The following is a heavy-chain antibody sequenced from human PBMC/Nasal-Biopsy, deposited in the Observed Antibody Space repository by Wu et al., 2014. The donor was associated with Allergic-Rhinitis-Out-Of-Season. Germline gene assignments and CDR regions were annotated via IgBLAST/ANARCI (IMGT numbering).Heavy chain of an antibody. CDR3: ARWTIEGAIGTFDI. CDR2: IYYSGTT. V-gene: IGHV4-59*08. J-gene: IGHJ3*02. Sequence: TLSLTCSVSGGSMNGYHWSWIRQSPGKGLEWIGYIYYSGTTTYNDALKSRVTISLDTSRKQFSLKLRSVTAADTAVYYCARWTIEGAIGTFDIWGQGTMVTVSS. CDR1: GGSMNGYH. D-gene: IGHD1-26*01.